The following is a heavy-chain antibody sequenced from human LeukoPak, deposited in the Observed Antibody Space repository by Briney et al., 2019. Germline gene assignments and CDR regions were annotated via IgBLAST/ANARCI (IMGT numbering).Heavy chain of an antibody. CDR1: GFTFSSYS. V-gene: IGHV3-21*01. CDR2: ISSSSSYI. J-gene: IGHJ5*02. Sequence: PGGSLRLSCAASGFTFSSYSMNWVRQAPGKGLEWVSAISSSSSYIYYADSVKGRFTISRDNAKNSLYLQMNSLRAEDTAVYYCARLYFDWSSPLNRPSWGQGTLVTVSS. D-gene: IGHD3-9*01. CDR3: ARLYFDWSSPLNRPS.